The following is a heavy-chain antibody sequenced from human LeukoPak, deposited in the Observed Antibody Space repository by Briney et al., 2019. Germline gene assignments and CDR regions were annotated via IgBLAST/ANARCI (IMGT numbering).Heavy chain of an antibody. V-gene: IGHV3-66*01. J-gene: IGHJ1*01. CDR1: GFTVSSNY. Sequence: GGSLRLSCAASGFTVSSNYMSWVRQAPGKGLEWVSVIYSGGSTHYADSVKGRFTISRDNSKNTLYLQMNSLRAEDTAVYYCARYYYDSSGYYYYYFQHWGQGTLVTVSS. D-gene: IGHD3-22*01. CDR2: IYSGGST. CDR3: ARYYYDSSGYYYYYFQH.